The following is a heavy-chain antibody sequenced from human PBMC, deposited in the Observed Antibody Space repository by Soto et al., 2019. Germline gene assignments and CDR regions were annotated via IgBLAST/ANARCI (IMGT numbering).Heavy chain of an antibody. Sequence: QVQLQESGPGLVKPSETLSLTCTVSGGSISGYYWSWIRQPPGKRLEWIGYVSYSGTTIYNPSLKSRVAISLDTSKNLFSLKLSSVTAADTAVYYCARVVSGWPLGWFDPWGQGTVVTVSS. CDR3: ARVVSGWPLGWFDP. V-gene: IGHV4-59*01. CDR2: VSYSGTT. D-gene: IGHD6-19*01. CDR1: GGSISGYY. J-gene: IGHJ5*02.